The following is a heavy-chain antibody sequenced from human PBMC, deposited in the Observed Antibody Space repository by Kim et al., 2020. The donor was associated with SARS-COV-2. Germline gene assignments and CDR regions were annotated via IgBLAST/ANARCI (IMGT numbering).Heavy chain of an antibody. V-gene: IGHV3-21*01. D-gene: IGHD6-6*01. J-gene: IGHJ5*02. Sequence: YADSVKDQFTISRDKAKNSLYLQSTILRAADTAVYYCSRDCSSSDNGFDPWGQGTLVTVSS. CDR3: SRDCSSSDNGFDP.